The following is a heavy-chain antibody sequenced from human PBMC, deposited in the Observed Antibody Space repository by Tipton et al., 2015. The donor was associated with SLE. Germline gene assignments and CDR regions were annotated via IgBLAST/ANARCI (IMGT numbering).Heavy chain of an antibody. Sequence: TLSLTCTVSGYFINSGYFWGWIRQPPGKGLEWIGSIYHSGSTYYNPSLRSRVTLSIDTSNNQFSLKLSSVTAADTAVYYCARLGGTMVVTPDAFDIWGQGTMVTVSS. D-gene: IGHD4-23*01. V-gene: IGHV4-38-2*02. J-gene: IGHJ3*02. CDR3: ARLGGTMVVTPDAFDI. CDR1: GYFINSGYF. CDR2: IYHSGST.